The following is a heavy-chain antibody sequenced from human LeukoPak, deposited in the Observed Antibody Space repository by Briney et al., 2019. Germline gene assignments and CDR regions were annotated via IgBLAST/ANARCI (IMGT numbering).Heavy chain of an antibody. J-gene: IGHJ4*02. CDR1: GGSIISSSYY. CDR3: AREHRERIQLWSFVY. Sequence: SETLSLPCIVSGGSIISSSYYWGGIRQPPGKGLEGIGRIYYSGSTYYNPSLKSRVTISVDTSKNQFSLKLSSVTAADTAVYYCAREHRERIQLWSFVYWGQGTLVTVSS. CDR2: IYYSGST. V-gene: IGHV4-39*02. D-gene: IGHD5-18*01.